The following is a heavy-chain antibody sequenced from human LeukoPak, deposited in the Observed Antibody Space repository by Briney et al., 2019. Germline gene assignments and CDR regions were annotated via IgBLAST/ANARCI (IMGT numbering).Heavy chain of an antibody. CDR3: ARGRSMVVITGDPFDY. CDR1: GGSVSSGSYY. Sequence: SETLSLTCTVSGGSVSSGSYYWSWIRQPPGKGLEWIGYIYYSGSTNYNPSLKSRVTISVDTSINQFSLKLSSVTAADTAVYYCARGRSMVVITGDPFDYWGQGTLVTVSS. V-gene: IGHV4-61*01. CDR2: IYYSGST. J-gene: IGHJ4*02. D-gene: IGHD3-22*01.